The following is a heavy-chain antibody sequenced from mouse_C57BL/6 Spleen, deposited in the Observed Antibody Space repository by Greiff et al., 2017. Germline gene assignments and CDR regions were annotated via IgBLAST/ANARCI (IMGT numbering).Heavy chain of an antibody. CDR1: GYTFTEYT. CDR3: ARHEGDGNSVHDFDY. V-gene: IGHV1-62-2*01. D-gene: IGHD2-1*01. Sequence: QVQLKQSGAELVKPGASVKLSCKASGYTFTEYTIHWVKLRSGQGLEWIGWFYPGSGSIKYNEKFKDKATLTADKSSSTVYMELSRLTSEDSAVYFCARHEGDGNSVHDFDYWGQGTTLTVSS. J-gene: IGHJ2*01. CDR2: FYPGSGSI.